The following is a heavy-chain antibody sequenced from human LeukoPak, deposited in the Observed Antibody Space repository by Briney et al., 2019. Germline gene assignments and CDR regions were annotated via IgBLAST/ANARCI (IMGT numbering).Heavy chain of an antibody. Sequence: PGGTLRLSCAASGFTFSSYGMGWVRQAPGKGLEWVSAISGSGGSTYYADSVKGRFTISRDNSKNTLYLQMNSLRAEDTAVYYCARATTYDILTGYFDYWGQGTLVTVSS. V-gene: IGHV3-23*01. J-gene: IGHJ4*02. CDR2: ISGSGGST. CDR3: ARATTYDILTGYFDY. CDR1: GFTFSSYG. D-gene: IGHD3-9*01.